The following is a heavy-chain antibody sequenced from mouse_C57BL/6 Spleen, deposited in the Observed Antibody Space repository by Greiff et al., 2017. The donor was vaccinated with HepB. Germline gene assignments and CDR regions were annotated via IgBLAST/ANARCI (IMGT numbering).Heavy chain of an antibody. CDR1: GFTFSSYA. D-gene: IGHD1-1*01. Sequence: EVHLVESGGGLVKPGGSLKLSCAASGFTFSSYAMSWVRQTPEKRLEWVATISDGGSYTYYPDNVKGRFTISRDNAKNNLYLQMSHLKSEDTAMYYCARDTITTVVATDAYWGQGTLVTVSA. J-gene: IGHJ3*01. V-gene: IGHV5-4*01. CDR2: ISDGGSYT. CDR3: ARDTITTVVATDAY.